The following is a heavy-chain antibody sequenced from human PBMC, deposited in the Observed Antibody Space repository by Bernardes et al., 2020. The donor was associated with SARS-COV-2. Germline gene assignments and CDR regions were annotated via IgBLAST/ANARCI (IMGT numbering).Heavy chain of an antibody. CDR1: GFTFTNAW. V-gene: IGHV3-15*01. Sequence: GGSLRLSCAASGFTFTNAWMSWVRQAPGKGLEWVGRIKSPTDGATTDYAAPVKGRFTISRDDSKNIVYLQMNSLKTEDTAVYYCSTDRLRDFRFLEWSHVAVLWGQGTTVAVSS. D-gene: IGHD3-3*01. CDR3: STDRLRDFRFLEWSHVAVL. CDR2: IKSPTDGATT. J-gene: IGHJ6*02.